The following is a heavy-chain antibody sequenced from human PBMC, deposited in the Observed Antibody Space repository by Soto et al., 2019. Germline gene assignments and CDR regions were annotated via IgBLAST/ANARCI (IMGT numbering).Heavy chain of an antibody. J-gene: IGHJ4*02. V-gene: IGHV3-7*01. CDR3: ARDTSEFDFWSGYLSDRAPDY. CDR2: IKQNGSEI. CDR1: GFTFNSYW. D-gene: IGHD3-3*01. Sequence: PGGSLRLSCSASGFTFNSYWMSWVRQARGKGLEWVSNIKQNGSEIYYVDSVKGRFTISRDNAKNSLYLQMNSLRAEDTAVYYCARDTSEFDFWSGYLSDRAPDYWGQGTLVTVSS.